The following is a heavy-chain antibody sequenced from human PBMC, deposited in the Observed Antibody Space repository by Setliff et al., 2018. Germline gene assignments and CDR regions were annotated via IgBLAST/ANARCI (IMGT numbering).Heavy chain of an antibody. V-gene: IGHV4-34*01. Sequence: PSETLSLTCAVYGGSFSTYFWSWIRQPPGKGLEWIGEISHSGSANYNPSLKSRVTMSVDTSKNQFSLNLNSVTAADTAVYYFRLAHCNTTSCDEALDFRSQGTLVTVSS. J-gene: IGHJ4*02. CDR1: GGSFSTYF. CDR3: RLAHCNTTSCDEALDF. CDR2: ISHSGSA. D-gene: IGHD2-2*01.